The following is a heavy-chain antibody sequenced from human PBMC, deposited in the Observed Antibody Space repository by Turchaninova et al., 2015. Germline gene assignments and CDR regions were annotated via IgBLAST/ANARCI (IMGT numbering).Heavy chain of an antibody. J-gene: IGHJ5*02. CDR2: FDPEEGET. Sequence: QLVQSGAEVKKPGASVKFSCRVSGNTLTEISMHWVRQAPGKGLEWMGGFDPEEGETIYAQTFQGRVTMTEDTSTDTAYMELSSLRSEDTAVYYCANTWTHTLSLHFWFDPWGQGTLVTVSS. CDR3: ANTWTHTLSLHFWFDP. CDR1: GNTLTEIS. D-gene: IGHD2/OR15-2a*01. V-gene: IGHV1-24*01.